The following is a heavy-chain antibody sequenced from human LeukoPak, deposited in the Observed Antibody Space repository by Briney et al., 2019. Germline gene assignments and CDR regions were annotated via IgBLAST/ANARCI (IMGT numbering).Heavy chain of an antibody. Sequence: PSETLSLTCNVSGGSISTTTNSWGWAWIRQLPTKGLEWIGSIYYGGSPYYTSSLKSRVTISVDTSKNQFSLKLASLTAADTAVYYCARRPIVGSTGFYFDPWGPGTLVTVSS. V-gene: IGHV4-39*01. D-gene: IGHD1-26*01. CDR3: ARRPIVGSTGFYFDP. J-gene: IGHJ5*02. CDR1: GGSISTTTNS. CDR2: IYYGGSP.